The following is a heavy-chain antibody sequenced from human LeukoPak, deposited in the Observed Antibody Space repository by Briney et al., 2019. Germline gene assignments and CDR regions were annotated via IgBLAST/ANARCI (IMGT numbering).Heavy chain of an antibody. CDR2: INHSGST. CDR1: GGSFSGYY. CDR3: ARRPTYYDYVWGSLPANWFDP. D-gene: IGHD3-16*01. J-gene: IGHJ5*02. V-gene: IGHV4-34*01. Sequence: PSETLSLTCAVYGGSFSGYYWSWIRQPPGKGLEWIGEINHSGSTNYNPSLKSRVTISVDTSKNQFSLKLSSVTAADTAVYYCARRPTYYDYVWGSLPANWFDPWGQGTLVTVSS.